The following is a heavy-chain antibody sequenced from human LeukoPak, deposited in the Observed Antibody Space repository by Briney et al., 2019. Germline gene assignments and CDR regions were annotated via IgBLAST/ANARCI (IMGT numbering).Heavy chain of an antibody. CDR2: INHSGNT. Sequence: SETLSLTCAVYGGSFSGYYWSWIRQPPGKGLEWSGEINHSGNTNYNPSLKSRVTISVDTSKNQFSLKLSSVTAADTAVYYCARGLGYCSSISCYAHYYYGMDVWGKGTTVTVSS. CDR1: GGSFSGYY. D-gene: IGHD2-2*01. J-gene: IGHJ6*04. CDR3: ARGLGYCSSISCYAHYYYGMDV. V-gene: IGHV4-34*01.